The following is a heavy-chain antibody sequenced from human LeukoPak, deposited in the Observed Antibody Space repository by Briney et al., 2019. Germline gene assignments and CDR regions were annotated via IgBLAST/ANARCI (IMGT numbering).Heavy chain of an antibody. CDR2: IGGSGDDT. CDR1: GFTFTSYV. D-gene: IGHD2-2*01. J-gene: IGHJ4*02. CDR3: AKEPLSTGIADY. V-gene: IGHV3-23*01. Sequence: GSLRLSCATSGFTFTSYVMSWVRQAPGQGLEWVSAIGGSGDDTYYARSVEGRFTISRDNSENTLHLQMNSLRVEDTAVYYCAKEPLSTGIADYWGQGTLVTVSS.